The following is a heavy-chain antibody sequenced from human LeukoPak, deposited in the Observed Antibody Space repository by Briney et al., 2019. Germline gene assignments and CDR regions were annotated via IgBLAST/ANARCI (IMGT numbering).Heavy chain of an antibody. Sequence: GGSLRLSCAASGFTFSDYYMSWIRQAPGKGLEWVSYISSSGSTIYYADSVKGRFTISRDNAENSLYLQMNSLRAEDTAVYYCARAAIAAARIYYYLDYWGQGTLVTVSS. CDR3: ARAAIAAARIYYYLDY. V-gene: IGHV3-11*04. J-gene: IGHJ4*02. CDR1: GFTFSDYY. CDR2: ISSSGSTI. D-gene: IGHD6-13*01.